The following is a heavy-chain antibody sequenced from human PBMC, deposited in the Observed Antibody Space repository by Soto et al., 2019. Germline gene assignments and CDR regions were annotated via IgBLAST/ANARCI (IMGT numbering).Heavy chain of an antibody. J-gene: IGHJ4*02. CDR3: ARPMGDYYDSSGYYSPFDY. D-gene: IGHD3-22*01. CDR2: IIPIFGTA. Sequence: QVQLVQSGAEVKKPGSSVKVSCKASGGTFSSYAISWVRQAPGQGLEWMGGIIPIFGTANYAQKFQGRVTITADECTSTAYMELSSLRSEDTAVYYCARPMGDYYDSSGYYSPFDYWGQGTLVTVSS. CDR1: GGTFSSYA. V-gene: IGHV1-69*12.